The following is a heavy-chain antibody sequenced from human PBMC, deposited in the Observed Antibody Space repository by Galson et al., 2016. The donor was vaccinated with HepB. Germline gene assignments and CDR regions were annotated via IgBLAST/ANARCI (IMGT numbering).Heavy chain of an antibody. CDR2: IYDSGST. Sequence: ETLSLTCTVSGGSISRYYWSWIRQPPGKGLEWIGFIYDSGSTNYSPSLKSRVTISVDTSTNEFSLKLSFVTAADTAMYYCAREYTSSWSATYYYGMAVWGRGTTVTVSS. CDR1: GGSISRYY. CDR3: AREYTSSWSATYYYGMAV. J-gene: IGHJ6*02. V-gene: IGHV4-59*01. D-gene: IGHD6-13*01.